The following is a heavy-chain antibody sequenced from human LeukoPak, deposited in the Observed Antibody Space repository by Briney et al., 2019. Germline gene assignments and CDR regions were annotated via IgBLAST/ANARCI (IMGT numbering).Heavy chain of an antibody. V-gene: IGHV1-18*01. D-gene: IGHD2-2*01. Sequence: ASVKVSCKAPGYTFSNFGINWVRQAPGQGLEWMGWISGNNDNPNYGQKFQGRFTVTTDSSTNTAYMELTNLRFDDTAVYYCARDGTSTDDYWGQGILVTVSS. CDR1: GYTFSNFG. CDR3: ARDGTSTDDY. CDR2: ISGNNDNP. J-gene: IGHJ4*02.